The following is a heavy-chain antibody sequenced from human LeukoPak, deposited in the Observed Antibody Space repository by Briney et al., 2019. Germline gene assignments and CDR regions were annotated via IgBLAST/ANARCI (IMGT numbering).Heavy chain of an antibody. CDR2: IYHSGSP. D-gene: IGHD3-3*01. CDR3: ARGGESFWSGLAYDY. V-gene: IGHV4-4*02. Sequence: SETLSLTCAVSGGSISSSNWWSWVRRPPGKGMEWIGEIYHSGSPNYIPSLTTPLTISVAKSKNQFSLKLSSVTAADTAVYYCARGGESFWSGLAYDYWGQGTLVTVSS. CDR1: GGSISSSNW. J-gene: IGHJ4*02.